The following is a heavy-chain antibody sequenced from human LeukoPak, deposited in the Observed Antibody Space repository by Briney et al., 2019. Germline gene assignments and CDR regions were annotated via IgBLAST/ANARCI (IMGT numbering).Heavy chain of an antibody. V-gene: IGHV4-39*07. CDR1: GGSISSSSYY. Sequence: SETLSLTCTVSGGSISSSSYYWGWIRQPPGKGLEWIGSIYYSGSTYYNPSLKSRVTISVDTSKNQFSLKLSSVAAADTAVYYCARVAPHHWYFDLWGRGTLVTVSS. CDR2: IYYSGST. CDR3: ARVAPHHWYFDL. J-gene: IGHJ2*01.